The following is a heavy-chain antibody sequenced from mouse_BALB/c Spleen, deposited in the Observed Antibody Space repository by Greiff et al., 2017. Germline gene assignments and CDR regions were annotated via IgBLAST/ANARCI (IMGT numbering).Heavy chain of an antibody. D-gene: IGHD4-1*01. V-gene: IGHV1S81*02. CDR1: GYTFTSYY. J-gene: IGHJ2*01. CDR3: TRVEGLTEIY. Sequence: QVQLQQSGAELVKPGASVKLSCKASGYTFTSYYMYWVKQRPGQGLEWIGGINPSNGGTNFNEKFKSKATLTVDKSSSTAYMQLSSLTSEDSAVYYCTRVEGLTEIYWGQGTTLTVSS. CDR2: INPSNGGT.